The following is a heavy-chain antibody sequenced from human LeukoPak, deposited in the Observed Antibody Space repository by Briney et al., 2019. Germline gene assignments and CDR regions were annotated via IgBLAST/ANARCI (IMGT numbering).Heavy chain of an antibody. V-gene: IGHV1-18*01. J-gene: IGHJ5*02. D-gene: IGHD2-15*01. CDR3: ARDGCSGGSCYSLGARQLNWFDP. Sequence: GASVKVSCKASGYTFTSYGISWVRQAPGQGLEWMGWISAYNGNTNSAQKLQGRVTMTTDTSTSTAYMELRSLRSDDTAVYYCARDGCSGGSCYSLGARQLNWFDPWGQGTLVTVSS. CDR1: GYTFTSYG. CDR2: ISAYNGNT.